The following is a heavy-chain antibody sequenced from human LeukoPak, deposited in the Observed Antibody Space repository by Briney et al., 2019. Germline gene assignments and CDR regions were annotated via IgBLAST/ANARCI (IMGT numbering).Heavy chain of an antibody. CDR1: GFTFSSYS. V-gene: IGHV3-21*01. CDR3: ARGRRVYYDSSGYYGDY. CDR2: ISSSSSYI. D-gene: IGHD3-22*01. J-gene: IGHJ4*02. Sequence: TGGSLRLSCAAPGFTFSSYSMNWVRQAPGKGLEWVSSISSSSSYIYYADSVKGRFTISRDNAKNSLYLQMNSLRAEDTAVYYCARGRRVYYDSSGYYGDYWGQGTLVTVSS.